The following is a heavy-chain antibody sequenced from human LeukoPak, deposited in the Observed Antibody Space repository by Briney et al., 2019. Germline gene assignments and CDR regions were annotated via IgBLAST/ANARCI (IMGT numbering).Heavy chain of an antibody. V-gene: IGHV3-7*03. Sequence: GGSLRLSCAASGFTFSGYWMSWVRQAPGKGREWVANIKQDGSEKYYVDSVKGRFTISRDNAKNSLYLQMNSLRAEDTAVYYCAREKDLDINEVVAATYYFDYWGQGTLVTVSS. D-gene: IGHD2-15*01. CDR3: AREKDLDINEVVAATYYFDY. J-gene: IGHJ4*02. CDR1: GFTFSGYW. CDR2: IKQDGSEK.